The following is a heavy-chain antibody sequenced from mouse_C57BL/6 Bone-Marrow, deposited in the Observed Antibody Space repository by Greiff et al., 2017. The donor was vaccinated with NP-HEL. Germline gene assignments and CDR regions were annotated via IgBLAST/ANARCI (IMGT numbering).Heavy chain of an antibody. D-gene: IGHD1-1*01. CDR1: GFNIKDDY. V-gene: IGHV14-4*01. CDR2: IDPENGDT. Sequence: EVQRVESGAELVRPGASVKLSCTASGFNIKDDYMHWVKQRPEQGLEWIGWIDPENGDTEYASKFQGKATITADTSSNTAYLQLSSLTSEDTAVYYCTTITTVVDWYFDVWGTGTTVTVSS. CDR3: TTITTVVDWYFDV. J-gene: IGHJ1*03.